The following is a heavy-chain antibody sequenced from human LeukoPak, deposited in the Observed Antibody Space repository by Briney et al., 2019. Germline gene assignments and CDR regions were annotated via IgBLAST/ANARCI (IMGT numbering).Heavy chain of an antibody. CDR3: AGASYDSSGVH. CDR2: IYYSGST. V-gene: IGHV4-59*01. D-gene: IGHD3-22*01. Sequence: SETLSLTCTVSGGSISSYYWSWIRQPPGKGLEWIGYIYYSGSTNYNPSLKSQVTISVDTSKNQFSLKLSSVTAADTAVYYCAGASYDSSGVHWGQGTLVTVSS. CDR1: GGSISSYY. J-gene: IGHJ4*02.